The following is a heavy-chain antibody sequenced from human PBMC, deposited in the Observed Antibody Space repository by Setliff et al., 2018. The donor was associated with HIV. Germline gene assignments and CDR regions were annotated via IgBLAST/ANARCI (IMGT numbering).Heavy chain of an antibody. V-gene: IGHV3-23*01. D-gene: IGHD3-10*02. J-gene: IGHJ4*02. CDR2: ISGSGDDT. CDR1: GFIFSNYG. Sequence: PGGSLRLSCAASGFIFSNYGMAWVRQAPGKGPEWVSFISGSGDDTQYADSVRGRFTISRDNSKNTLFLQMDSLRAEDTAVYYCTSRPAIYVGPHDYWGQGMLVTVSS. CDR3: TSRPAIYVGPHDY.